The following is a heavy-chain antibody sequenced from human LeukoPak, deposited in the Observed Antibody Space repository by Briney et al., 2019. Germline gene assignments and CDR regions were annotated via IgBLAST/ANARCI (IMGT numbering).Heavy chain of an antibody. CDR3: ATYSILNAREFRY. D-gene: IGHD4-11*01. V-gene: IGHV3-30*04. J-gene: IGHJ1*01. CDR2: ISYDGSNK. Sequence: PGGSLRLSCAASGFTFSSYAMHWVRQAPGKGLEWVAVISYDGSNKYYADSVKGRFTISRDNAKNSVYLQMNSLGADDTAVYYCATYSILNAREFRYWGQGTLVTVTS. CDR1: GFTFSSYA.